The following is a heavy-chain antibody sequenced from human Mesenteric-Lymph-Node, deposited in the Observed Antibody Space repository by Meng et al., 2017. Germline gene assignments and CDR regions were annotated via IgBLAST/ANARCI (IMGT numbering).Heavy chain of an antibody. Sequence: GESLKISCAASGFTVSSNYMSWVRPAPGKGLEWVSVIYSGGSTFYADSLEGRFSISRDNSKNTLYLQMNSLRAEDTAVYYCSTDTPAASGTFDYWGQGTPVTVSS. D-gene: IGHD6-13*01. CDR2: IYSGGST. V-gene: IGHV3-66*02. CDR3: STDTPAASGTFDY. CDR1: GFTVSSNY. J-gene: IGHJ4*02.